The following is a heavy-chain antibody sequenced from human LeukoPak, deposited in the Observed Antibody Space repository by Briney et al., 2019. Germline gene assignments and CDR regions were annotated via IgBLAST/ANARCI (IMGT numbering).Heavy chain of an antibody. CDR3: AREVDRSFGY. J-gene: IGHJ4*02. V-gene: IGHV3-7*01. CDR2: INQESTET. Sequence: GGSLRLSCAASRFRFTGFWMSWVRQAPGKGPEWVANINQESTETYYVDSVRGRFTISRDNAKNSLSLQMNSLRVEDTAVYYCAREVDRSFGYWGQGNLVTVSS. D-gene: IGHD2-15*01. CDR1: RFRFTGFW.